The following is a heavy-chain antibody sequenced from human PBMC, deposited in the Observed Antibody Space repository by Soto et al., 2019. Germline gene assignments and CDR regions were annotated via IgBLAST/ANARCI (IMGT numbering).Heavy chain of an antibody. Sequence: SETLSLTCTVSGASITNDDFFWSCVPKHPDKGLEWLAYITYGGSIYYNPSLSSRLSVSIDKSKSQFSLNVTSVTAADTAVYFCAKMERTQLWLLVQNWGQGLPVTVSS. D-gene: IGHD5-18*01. CDR2: ITYGGSI. CDR1: GASITNDDFF. V-gene: IGHV4-31*03. CDR3: AKMERTQLWLLVQN. J-gene: IGHJ4*02.